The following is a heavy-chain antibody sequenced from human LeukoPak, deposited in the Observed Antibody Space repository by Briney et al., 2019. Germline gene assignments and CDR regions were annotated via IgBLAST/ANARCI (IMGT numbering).Heavy chain of an antibody. CDR2: ISGSGGST. Sequence: PGGSLRLSCAASGFTFSTYTMTWVRQAPGKGLEWVSAISGSGGSTYYADSVKGRFTISRDNSKNTLYLQMNSLRAEDTAVYYCAKSGRVAAAGTAWSAFDIWGQGTMVTVSS. D-gene: IGHD6-13*01. CDR1: GFTFSTYT. V-gene: IGHV3-23*01. J-gene: IGHJ3*02. CDR3: AKSGRVAAAGTAWSAFDI.